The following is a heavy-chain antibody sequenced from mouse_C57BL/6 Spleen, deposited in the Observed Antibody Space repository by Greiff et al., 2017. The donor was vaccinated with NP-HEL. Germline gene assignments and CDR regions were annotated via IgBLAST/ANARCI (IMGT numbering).Heavy chain of an antibody. Sequence: VQLQQPGAELVMPGASVKLSCKASGYTFTSYWMHWVKQRPGRGLEWIGEIDPSDSYTNYNQKFKGKSTLTVDKPSSTAYMQLSSLTSDESAVEYCAGGPHYYGSPYWYFDVWGTGTTVTVSS. J-gene: IGHJ1*03. CDR3: AGGPHYYGSPYWYFDV. CDR2: IDPSDSYT. V-gene: IGHV1-69*01. D-gene: IGHD1-1*01. CDR1: GYTFTSYW.